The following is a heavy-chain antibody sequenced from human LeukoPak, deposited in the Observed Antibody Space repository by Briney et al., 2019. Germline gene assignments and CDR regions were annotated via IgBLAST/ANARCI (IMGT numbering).Heavy chain of an antibody. CDR2: ISRSSSYI. Sequence: GGSLRLSCVVSGFTFSSYSMNWVRQAPGKGLEWVSSISRSSSYIHYADSVKGRFTISRDNAKNSLYLQMNSLRAEDTAVYYCARGVSYRVVVTATDFDYWGQGTLVTVSS. CDR1: GFTFSSYS. CDR3: ARGVSYRVVVTATDFDY. D-gene: IGHD2-21*02. V-gene: IGHV3-21*01. J-gene: IGHJ4*02.